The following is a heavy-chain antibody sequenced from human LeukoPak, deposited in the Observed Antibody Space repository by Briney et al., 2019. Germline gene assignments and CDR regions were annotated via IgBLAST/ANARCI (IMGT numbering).Heavy chain of an antibody. CDR3: ARDSGLVAPVYDAFDI. V-gene: IGHV4-59*01. Sequence: NPSETLSLTCTVSGGSISSYYWSWIRQPPGKGLEWIGYIYYSGSTNYNPSLKSRVTISVDTSKNQFSLKQSSVTAADTAVYYCARDSGLVAPVYDAFDIWGQGTMVTVSS. J-gene: IGHJ3*02. CDR1: GGSISSYY. CDR2: IYYSGST. D-gene: IGHD5-12*01.